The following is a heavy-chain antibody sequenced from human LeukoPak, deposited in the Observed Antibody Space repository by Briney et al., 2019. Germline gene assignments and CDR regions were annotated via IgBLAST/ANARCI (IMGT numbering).Heavy chain of an antibody. CDR1: GFTFSSYA. J-gene: IGHJ5*02. V-gene: IGHV3-30-3*01. Sequence: PGGSLRLSCAASGFTFSSYAMHWVRQAPGKGLEWVAVISYDGSNKYYADSVKGRFTISRDNSKNTLYLQMNSLRAEDTAVYYCARDYDFWSGSAWWFDPWGQGTLVTVSS. D-gene: IGHD3-3*01. CDR2: ISYDGSNK. CDR3: ARDYDFWSGSAWWFDP.